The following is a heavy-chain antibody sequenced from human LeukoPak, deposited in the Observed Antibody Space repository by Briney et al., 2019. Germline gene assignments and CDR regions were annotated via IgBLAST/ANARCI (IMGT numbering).Heavy chain of an antibody. J-gene: IGHJ4*02. CDR3: ARDLGIPAAPLDY. D-gene: IGHD2-2*01. CDR2: IKQDGSEK. Sequence: ETLSLTCAVYGGSFSGYYWSWIRQPPGKGLEWVANIKQDGSEKYYVDSVKGRFTISRDNAKNSLYLQMNSLRAEDTAVYYCARDLGIPAAPLDYWGQGTLVTVSS. CDR1: GGSFSGYY. V-gene: IGHV3-7*01.